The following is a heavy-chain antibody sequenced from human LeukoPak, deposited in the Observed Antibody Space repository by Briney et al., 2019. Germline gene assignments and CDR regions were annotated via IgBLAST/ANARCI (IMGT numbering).Heavy chain of an antibody. D-gene: IGHD7-27*01. CDR3: ARDLTGDAYFDY. CDR2: IDSGGST. V-gene: IGHV3-66*01. Sequence: GGSLRLSCEVSGFTVSSNYMTWVRQAPGKGLEWVSIIDSGGSTYYADSVKGRFAISRDNSKNTLYLQMNSLRAEDTAVFYCARDLTGDAYFDYWGQGTLVTVSS. J-gene: IGHJ4*02. CDR1: GFTVSSNY.